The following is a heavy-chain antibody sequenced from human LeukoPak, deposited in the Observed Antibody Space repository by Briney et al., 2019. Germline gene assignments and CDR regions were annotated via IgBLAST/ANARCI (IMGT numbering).Heavy chain of an antibody. Sequence: ASETLSLTSTVSGGSVSSHFWSWIRQPPGKGLEWIGYIYNSGITNYNPSLKSRVTMSVDTSKNQFSLMLRSVTAADTAVYYCARDHLPAGAPGYYMDVWGKGTTVTVSS. CDR3: ARDHLPAGAPGYYMDV. CDR2: IYNSGIT. D-gene: IGHD4/OR15-4a*01. J-gene: IGHJ6*03. CDR1: GGSVSSHF. V-gene: IGHV4-59*02.